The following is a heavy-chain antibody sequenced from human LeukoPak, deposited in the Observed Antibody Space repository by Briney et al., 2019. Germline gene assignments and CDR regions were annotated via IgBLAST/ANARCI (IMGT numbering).Heavy chain of an antibody. J-gene: IGHJ6*03. D-gene: IGHD6-19*01. CDR3: ARQISDYYYYYMDV. CDR2: IYYTETT. V-gene: IGHV4-39*01. Sequence: SETLPLTCTVSGGSISSRNYYWRWVRQSPGKGLEWVGSIYYTETTYYNPSLESRVTISVDASKNQFSLKLRSVTAADTAQYYCARQISDYYYYYMDVWGTGTTVTVSS. CDR1: GGSISSRNYY.